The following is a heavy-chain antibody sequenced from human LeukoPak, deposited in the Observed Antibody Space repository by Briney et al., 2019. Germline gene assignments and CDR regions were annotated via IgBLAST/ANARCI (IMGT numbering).Heavy chain of an antibody. J-gene: IGHJ3*02. CDR2: IIPIFGTA. V-gene: IGHV1-69*06. CDR3: ARGDGWDDAFDI. Sequence: ASVKVSFKASGGTFSSYAISCVRQAPGQGLEWMGGIIPIFGTANYAQKFQGRVTITADKSTSTAYMELSSLRSEDTAVYYCARGDGWDDAFDIWGQGTMVTVSS. CDR1: GGTFSSYA. D-gene: IGHD5-24*01.